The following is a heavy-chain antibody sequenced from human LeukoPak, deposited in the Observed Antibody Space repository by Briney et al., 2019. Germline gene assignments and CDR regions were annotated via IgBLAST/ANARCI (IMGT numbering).Heavy chain of an antibody. CDR2: INHSGST. V-gene: IGHV4-34*01. Sequence: SETLSLTCTVSGGSISNYYWSWIRQPPGEGLEWIGEINHSGSTNYNPSLKSRVTISVDTSKNQFSLKLSSVTAADTAVYYCATYYYGSGSYYSAFDIWGQGTMVTVSS. CDR3: ATYYYGSGSYYSAFDI. J-gene: IGHJ3*02. CDR1: GGSISNYY. D-gene: IGHD3-10*01.